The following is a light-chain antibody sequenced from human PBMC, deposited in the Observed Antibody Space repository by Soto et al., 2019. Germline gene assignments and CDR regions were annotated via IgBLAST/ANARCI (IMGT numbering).Light chain of an antibody. V-gene: IGKV1-5*01. J-gene: IGKJ1*01. CDR2: DAS. CDR1: QSIGSW. CDR3: QQYNSYWT. Sequence: DIQMTESPSTLCASVGDRVSMTCRASQSIGSWLAWYQQKPGKAPKLLIYDASSLQSGVPSRFSGSGSGTEFTLTISSLQPDDFATYYCQQYNSYWTFGQGTKVDIK.